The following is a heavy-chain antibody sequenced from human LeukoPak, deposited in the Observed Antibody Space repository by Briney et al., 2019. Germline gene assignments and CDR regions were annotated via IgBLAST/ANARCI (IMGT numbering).Heavy chain of an antibody. J-gene: IGHJ6*02. CDR2: ISSSSSYI. V-gene: IGHV3-21*04. D-gene: IGHD2/OR15-2a*01. CDR1: GFTFSSYS. CDR3: AKRVVTGGAHYYGTDV. Sequence: GGSLRLSCAASGFTFSSYSMNWVRQAPGKGLEWVSSISSSSSYIYYADSVKGRFTISRDNSKNTLYLQMNGLRAEDTAIYYCAKRVVTGGAHYYGTDVWGQGTTVTVSS.